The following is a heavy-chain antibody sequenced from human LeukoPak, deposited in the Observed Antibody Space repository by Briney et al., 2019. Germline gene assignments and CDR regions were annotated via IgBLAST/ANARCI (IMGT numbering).Heavy chain of an antibody. CDR2: VSHSGST. D-gene: IGHD5-18*01. Sequence: SETLSLTCTVSGGSISTYYWSWIRQPPGKGLEWIGEVSHSGSTNYNPSLKSRVTISVDTSKNQFSLKLSSVTAADTAVYYCARSFHSYGPANFDYWGQGTLVTVSS. J-gene: IGHJ4*02. V-gene: IGHV4-34*01. CDR3: ARSFHSYGPANFDY. CDR1: GGSISTYY.